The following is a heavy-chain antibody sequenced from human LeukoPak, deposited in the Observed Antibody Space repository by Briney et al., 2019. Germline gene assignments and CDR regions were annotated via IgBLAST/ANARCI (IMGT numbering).Heavy chain of an antibody. Sequence: SETLSLTCTVSGGSISSSSYYWGWIRQPPGKGLEWIGSIYYSGSTYYNPSLKSRVTISVDTSKNQFSLKLSSVTAADTAVYYCARGSAGIAVAGNWFDPWGQGTLVTVSS. CDR2: IYYSGST. CDR3: ARGSAGIAVAGNWFDP. CDR1: GGSISSSSYY. D-gene: IGHD6-19*01. V-gene: IGHV4-39*07. J-gene: IGHJ5*02.